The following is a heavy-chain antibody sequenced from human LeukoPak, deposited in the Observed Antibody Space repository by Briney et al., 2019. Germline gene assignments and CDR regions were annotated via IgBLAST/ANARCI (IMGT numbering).Heavy chain of an antibody. Sequence: PGGSLRLSCAASGFTFGNAWMSWVRQAPGKGLEWVGHIKSKTDGGTTDSAAPVKGRFTISRDDSKNTLYLQMNSLKTEDTAVYYCTLSKYNWNYVVDYWGQGTLVTVSS. J-gene: IGHJ4*02. D-gene: IGHD1-7*01. V-gene: IGHV3-15*01. CDR3: TLSKYNWNYVVDY. CDR1: GFTFGNAW. CDR2: IKSKTDGGTT.